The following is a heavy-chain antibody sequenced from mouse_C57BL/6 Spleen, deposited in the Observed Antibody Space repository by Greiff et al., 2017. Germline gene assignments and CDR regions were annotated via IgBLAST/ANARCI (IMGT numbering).Heavy chain of an antibody. CDR3: ARDGYFTSYFDV. Sequence: EVQLLESGGGLVKPGGSLKLSCAASGFTFSDYGMHWVRQAPEKGLEWVAYISSGSSTIYYADTVKGRITITRDNAKNTLFLQMSSLRSDDTAVYYGARDGYFTSYFDVWGTGTTVTVSS. V-gene: IGHV5-17*01. J-gene: IGHJ1*03. CDR2: ISSGSSTI. CDR1: GFTFSDYG. D-gene: IGHD2-3*01.